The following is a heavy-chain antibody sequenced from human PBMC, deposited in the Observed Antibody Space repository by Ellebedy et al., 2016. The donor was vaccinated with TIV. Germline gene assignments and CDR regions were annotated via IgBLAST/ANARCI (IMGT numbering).Heavy chain of an antibody. V-gene: IGHV4-59*01. D-gene: IGHD4-17*01. CDR1: GGSTSSDY. Sequence: SETLSLTXTVSGGSTSSDYWTWIRQPPGKGLEWIGFIHYSGSTIYNPSLKSRVTISVDTAKNQFSLRLSSVTAADTAVFYCARATVTTYYDVFDIWGQGTMVTVSS. CDR2: IHYSGST. CDR3: ARATVTTYYDVFDI. J-gene: IGHJ3*02.